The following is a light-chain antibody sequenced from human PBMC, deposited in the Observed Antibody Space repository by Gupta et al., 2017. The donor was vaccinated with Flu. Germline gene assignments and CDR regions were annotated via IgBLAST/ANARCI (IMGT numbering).Light chain of an antibody. CDR1: LSMPDSSGYTH. CDR2: LGC. V-gene: IGKV2-28*01. J-gene: IGKJ2*01. CDR3: MQYLEAPST. Sequence: VTPGEPASISWRSSLSMPDSSGYTHLDWYMQKPGQSPQLLIYLGCNWASGVPDRFSGSGSGTDFTLQISRVEAEDVGVYSCMQYLEAPSTFGQGTKLDIK.